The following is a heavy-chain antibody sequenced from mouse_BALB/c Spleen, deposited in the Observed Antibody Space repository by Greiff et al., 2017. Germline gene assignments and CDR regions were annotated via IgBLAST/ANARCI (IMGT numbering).Heavy chain of an antibody. CDR1: GFNIKDTY. V-gene: IGHV14-3*02. CDR2: IDPANGNT. CDR3: ARQDDLGDYFDY. Sequence: EVKLQESGAELVKPGASVKLSCTASGFNIKDTYMHWVKQRPEQGLEWIGRIDPANGNTKYDPKFQGKATITADTSSNTAYLQLSSLTSEDTAVYYCARQDDLGDYFDYWGQGTTLTVSS. J-gene: IGHJ2*01. D-gene: IGHD2-12*01.